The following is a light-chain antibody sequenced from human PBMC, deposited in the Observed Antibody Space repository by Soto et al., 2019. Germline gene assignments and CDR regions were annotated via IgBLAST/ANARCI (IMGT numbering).Light chain of an antibody. J-gene: IGKJ4*01. CDR3: QQFASAPLT. V-gene: IGKV3-20*01. CDR1: QTVPKNY. CDR2: VAS. Sequence: EIVLTQSPGTLSLSPGQRATLSFSASQTVPKNYLAWYQQQPRQAPKLLIYVASSRATGIPDRFSGSGSGTDFTLTIIRLEPEDFAVYYCQQFASAPLTFGGGTKVEIK.